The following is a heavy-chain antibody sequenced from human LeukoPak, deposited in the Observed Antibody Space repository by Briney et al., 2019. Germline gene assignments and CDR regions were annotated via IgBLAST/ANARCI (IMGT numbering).Heavy chain of an antibody. J-gene: IGHJ4*02. CDR1: GFTFSSYI. CDR2: ISSSSSYI. Sequence: PGGSLRLSCAASGFTFSSYIMNWVRQAPGKGLEWVSSISSSSSYIYYADSVKGRFTISRDNAKNSLYLQMNSLRAEDTAVYYCARDPYSGYDKRVYYFDYWGQGTLVTVSS. CDR3: ARDPYSGYDKRVYYFDY. D-gene: IGHD5-12*01. V-gene: IGHV3-21*01.